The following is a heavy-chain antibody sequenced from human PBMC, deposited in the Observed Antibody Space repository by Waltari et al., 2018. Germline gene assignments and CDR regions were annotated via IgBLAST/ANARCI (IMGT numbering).Heavy chain of an antibody. D-gene: IGHD5-12*01. CDR2: IIPIFGTA. J-gene: IGHJ6*03. Sequence: QVQLVQSGAEVKKPGSSVKVSCKASGGTLSSSAISWVRQAPGHGLEWMGGIIPIFGTANYAQKFQGRVTITADESTSTAYMELSSLRSEDTAVYYCASQVEMATIHKPPPDYYYMDVWGKGTTVTVSS. CDR1: GGTLSSSA. V-gene: IGHV1-69*01. CDR3: ASQVEMATIHKPPPDYYYMDV.